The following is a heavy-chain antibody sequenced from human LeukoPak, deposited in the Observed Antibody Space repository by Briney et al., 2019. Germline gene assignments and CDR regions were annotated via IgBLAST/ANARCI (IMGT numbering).Heavy chain of an antibody. D-gene: IGHD3-3*01. Sequence: SETLSLTCTVSGGSIGSYYWSWIRQPPGKGLEWIGYIYYSGSTNYNPSLKSRVTISVDTSKNQFSLKLSSVTAADAAVYYCARDLAPNYYDFWSGYQGYYYMDVWGKGTTVTVSS. CDR1: GGSIGSYY. J-gene: IGHJ6*03. V-gene: IGHV4-59*01. CDR3: ARDLAPNYYDFWSGYQGYYYMDV. CDR2: IYYSGST.